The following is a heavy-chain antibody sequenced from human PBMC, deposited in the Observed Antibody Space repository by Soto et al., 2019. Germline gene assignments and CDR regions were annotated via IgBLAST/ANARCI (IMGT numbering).Heavy chain of an antibody. Sequence: NPSETLSLTCAVSGGSISSSNWWSWVRQPPGKGLEWIGEIYHSGSTNYNPPLKSRVTISVDKSKNQFSLKLSSVTAADTAVYYCARDHCSGGSCYYYYGMDVWGQGTTVTVSS. CDR1: GGSISSSNW. CDR2: IYHSGST. D-gene: IGHD2-15*01. V-gene: IGHV4-4*02. CDR3: ARDHCSGGSCYYYYGMDV. J-gene: IGHJ6*02.